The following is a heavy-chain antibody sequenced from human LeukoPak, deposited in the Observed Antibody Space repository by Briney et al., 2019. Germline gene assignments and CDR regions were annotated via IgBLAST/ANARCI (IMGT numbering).Heavy chain of an antibody. CDR2: IYYSGST. J-gene: IGHJ4*02. CDR1: GGSISSSSYY. D-gene: IGHD3-10*01. Sequence: SETLSLTCTVSGGSISSSSYYWGWIRQPPGKGLEWIGSIYYSGSTYYNPSLKSRVTISVDTSKNQFSLQLNSVTPEDTAVYYCARGFAGFGEFHLTLPFDYWGQGTLVTVSS. CDR3: ARGFAGFGEFHLTLPFDY. V-gene: IGHV4-39*01.